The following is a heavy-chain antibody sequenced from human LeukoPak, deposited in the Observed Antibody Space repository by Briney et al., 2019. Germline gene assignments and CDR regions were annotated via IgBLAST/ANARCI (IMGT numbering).Heavy chain of an antibody. CDR3: APRVVVITAPFDY. V-gene: IGHV3-30*02. CDR2: IRYDGTNK. CDR1: GFTFSSYG. J-gene: IGHJ4*02. Sequence: PGGSLRLSCAASGFTFSSYGMHWVRQAPGKGLEWVAFIRYDGTNKYYADSVKGRFTISRDNSKNTLYLQMNSLRVEDTAVYYCAPRVVVITAPFDYWGQGTLVTVPS. D-gene: IGHD2-21*01.